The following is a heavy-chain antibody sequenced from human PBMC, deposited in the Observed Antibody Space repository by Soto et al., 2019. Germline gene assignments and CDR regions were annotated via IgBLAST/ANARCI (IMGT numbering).Heavy chain of an antibody. CDR3: ARELRYDILTGYYSFDY. CDR1: GGSISSGGYY. Sequence: PSETLSLTCTVSGGSISSGGYYWSWIRQHPGKGLEWIGYIYYSGSTYYNPSLKSRVTISVDTSKNQFSLKLSSVTAADTAVYYCARELRYDILTGYYSFDYWDQGTLVTVSS. D-gene: IGHD3-9*01. V-gene: IGHV4-31*03. J-gene: IGHJ4*02. CDR2: IYYSGST.